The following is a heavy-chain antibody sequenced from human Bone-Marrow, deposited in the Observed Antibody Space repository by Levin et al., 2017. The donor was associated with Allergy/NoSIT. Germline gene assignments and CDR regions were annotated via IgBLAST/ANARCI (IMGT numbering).Heavy chain of an antibody. V-gene: IGHV4-34*01. CDR2: INHSGST. CDR3: AREAVYYDSSGYYSSGAFDI. D-gene: IGHD3-22*01. Sequence: SETLSLTCAVYGGSFSGYYWSWIRQPPGKGLEWIGEINHSGSTNYNPSLKSRVTISVDTSKNQFSLKLSSVTAADTAVYYCAREAVYYDSSGYYSSGAFDIWGQGTMVTVSS. CDR1: GGSFSGYY. J-gene: IGHJ3*02.